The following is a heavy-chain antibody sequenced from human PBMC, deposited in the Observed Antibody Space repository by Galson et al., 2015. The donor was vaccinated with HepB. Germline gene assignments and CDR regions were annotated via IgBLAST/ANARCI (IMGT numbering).Heavy chain of an antibody. CDR3: TRDLASDILTGYHPTHYYYPGMDV. CDR2: IKSKTSGGTT. V-gene: IGHV3-49*03. D-gene: IGHD3-9*01. CDR1: GFSFGDHA. J-gene: IGHJ6*02. Sequence: SLRLSCAASGFSFGDHAMSWFRQAPGKGLEWVGFIKSKTSGGTTHYAASLKGRFTMSRGDARRVAYLQMGSLKTEDTAVYYCTRDLASDILTGYHPTHYYYPGMDVWGQGTSVTVSS.